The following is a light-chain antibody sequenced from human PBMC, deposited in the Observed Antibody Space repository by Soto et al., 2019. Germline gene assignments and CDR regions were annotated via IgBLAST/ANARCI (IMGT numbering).Light chain of an antibody. J-gene: IGLJ2*01. CDR1: SSDVGDYKS. V-gene: IGLV2-14*01. CDR3: SAYINTNTLV. CDR2: EVS. Sequence: QSALTQPASVSGSPGQSIAISCSGTSSDVGDYKSVSWYQHHPGKVPKLVIFEVSNRPSGVSNRFSGSKSGNTASLTISGLQAEDESYYYFSAYINTNTLVFAGGTKLTVL.